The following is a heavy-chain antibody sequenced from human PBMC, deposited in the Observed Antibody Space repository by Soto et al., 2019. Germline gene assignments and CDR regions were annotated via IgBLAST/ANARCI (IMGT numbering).Heavy chain of an antibody. CDR1: GGTFSSYA. Sequence: QVQLVQSGAEVKKPGSAVKVSCQASGGTFSSYAISWVRQAPGQGLEWMGGIIPIFGTANYAQKFQGRVTITADESTSTAYMVLSSLRSEDPAVYYCARDQHGDYGGRFGYWGQGTLVTVSS. J-gene: IGHJ4*02. V-gene: IGHV1-69*01. CDR2: IIPIFGTA. D-gene: IGHD4-17*01. CDR3: ARDQHGDYGGRFGY.